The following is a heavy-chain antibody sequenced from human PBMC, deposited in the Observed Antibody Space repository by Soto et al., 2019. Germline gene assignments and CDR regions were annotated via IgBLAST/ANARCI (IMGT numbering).Heavy chain of an antibody. CDR3: ARLADDYYYMDV. CDR1: GGSISSSSYY. V-gene: IGHV4-39*01. Sequence: SETLSLTCTVSGGSISSSSYYWGWIRQPPGKGLEWIGSIYYSGSTYYNPSLKSRVTISVDTSKNQFSLKLSSVTAADTAVYYCARLADDYYYMDVWGKGTTVT. CDR2: IYYSGST. J-gene: IGHJ6*03.